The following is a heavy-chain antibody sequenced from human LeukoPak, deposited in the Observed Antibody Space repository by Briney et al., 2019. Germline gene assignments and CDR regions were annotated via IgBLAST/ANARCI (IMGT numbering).Heavy chain of an antibody. CDR1: GFTFSDYS. Sequence: GGSLRLSCAASGFTFSDYSMNWVRQAPGKGLEWISWVGISSGNTKYAASVKGRFTISRDNSKNTLYLQMNSLRAEDTAVYYCAKGSGSYYKGGYYFDYWGQGTLVTVSS. CDR3: AKGSGSYYKGGYYFDY. V-gene: IGHV3-23*01. CDR2: VGISSGNT. J-gene: IGHJ4*02. D-gene: IGHD3-10*01.